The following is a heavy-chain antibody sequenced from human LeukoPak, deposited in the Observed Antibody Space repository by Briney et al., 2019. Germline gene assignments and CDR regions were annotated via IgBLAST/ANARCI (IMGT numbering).Heavy chain of an antibody. CDR1: GFTFSSYS. D-gene: IGHD3/OR15-3a*01. CDR3: ARDFYDFTPGAFDI. V-gene: IGHV3-48*01. Sequence: GGSLRLSCEASGFTFSSYSMNWVRQAPGKGLEWITYISTSTTTIYYANSVKGRFTISRDNAKNSLYLQMNSLRAEDTAVYYCARDFYDFTPGAFDIWGQGTMVTVSS. CDR2: ISTSTTTI. J-gene: IGHJ3*02.